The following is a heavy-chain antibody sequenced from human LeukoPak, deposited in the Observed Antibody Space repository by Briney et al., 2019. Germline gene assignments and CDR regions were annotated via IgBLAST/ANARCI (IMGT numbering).Heavy chain of an antibody. CDR1: GGSISSSNW. CDR3: AKSNGYGLIDI. V-gene: IGHV4-4*02. CDR2: IYHSGST. Sequence: SGTLSLTCAVSGGSISSSNWWSWVRQPPGKGLEWIGEIYHSGSTNYNPSLKSRVTISLDTSRNQFSLKLNSVTAADTAVYYCAKSNGYGLIDIWGQGTMVTVSS. D-gene: IGHD3-22*01. J-gene: IGHJ3*02.